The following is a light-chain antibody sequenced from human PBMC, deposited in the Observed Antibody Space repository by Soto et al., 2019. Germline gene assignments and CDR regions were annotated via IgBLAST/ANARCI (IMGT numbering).Light chain of an antibody. J-gene: IGKJ1*01. Sequence: DIVMTQSPDSLAVSLGERATINCKSSQTILFTSNNKNYLAWYQQKLGQPPKLLIYWASIRESGVPDRISGSGSGTDFTLTISSLQAEDVAVYYCQQYYSNPWTFGRGTKVEIK. CDR2: WAS. V-gene: IGKV4-1*01. CDR3: QQYYSNPWT. CDR1: QTILFTSNNKNY.